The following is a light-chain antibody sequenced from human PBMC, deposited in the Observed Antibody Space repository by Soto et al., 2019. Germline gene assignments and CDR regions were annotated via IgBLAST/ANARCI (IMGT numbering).Light chain of an antibody. CDR3: QQYDNLPLT. CDR1: QDIINY. V-gene: IGKV1-33*01. J-gene: IGKJ5*01. CDR2: DAS. Sequence: DIQMTQYPSSLSASVGDRVTITCQASQDIINYLTWYQQKPGKAPKLLIYDASNLETGVPSRFSGSGSGTDFTFTISSLQPEDIATYYCQQYDNLPLTFGQGTRLEIK.